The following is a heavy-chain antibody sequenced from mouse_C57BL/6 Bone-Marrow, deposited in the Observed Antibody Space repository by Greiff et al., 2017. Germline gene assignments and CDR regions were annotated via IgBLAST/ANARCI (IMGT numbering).Heavy chain of an antibody. Sequence: EVQLQESGPGLVKPSQSLSLTCSVTGYSITSGYYWNWIRQFPGNKLEWMGYISYDGSNNYNPSLKNRISITRDTSKNQFFLKLNSVTTEDTATYYCARDEGATYWYFDVWGTGTTVTVSS. CDR2: ISYDGSN. CDR1: GYSITSGYY. V-gene: IGHV3-6*01. J-gene: IGHJ1*03. CDR3: ARDEGATYWYFDV.